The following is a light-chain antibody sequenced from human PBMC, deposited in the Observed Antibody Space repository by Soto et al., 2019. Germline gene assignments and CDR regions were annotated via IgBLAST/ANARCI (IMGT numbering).Light chain of an antibody. V-gene: IGKV2-28*01. CDR3: MQATQTPFT. CDR1: QSLLHSNGYNY. Sequence: DIVMTQSPLSLPVTPGEPASISCRSSQSLLHSNGYNYLDWYLQKPGQSPQLLIYLGSNRSSGVPDRFSGSGSGTDCPLQLSRVEAEDFGVYFCMQATQTPFTFGSVTKVDIK. CDR2: LGS. J-gene: IGKJ3*01.